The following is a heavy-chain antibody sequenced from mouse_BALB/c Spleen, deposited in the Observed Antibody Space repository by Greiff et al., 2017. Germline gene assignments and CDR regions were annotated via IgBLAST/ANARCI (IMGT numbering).Heavy chain of an antibody. Sequence: EVNVVESGGGLVQPGGSLRLSCATSGFTFTDYYMSWVRQPPGKALEWLGFIRNKANGYTTEYSASVKGRFTISRDNSQSILYLQMNTLRAEDSATYYCAREVYNYYAMDYWGQGTSVTVSS. V-gene: IGHV7-3*02. CDR2: IRNKANGYTT. CDR3: AREVYNYYAMDY. J-gene: IGHJ4*01. D-gene: IGHD2-1*01. CDR1: GFTFTDYY.